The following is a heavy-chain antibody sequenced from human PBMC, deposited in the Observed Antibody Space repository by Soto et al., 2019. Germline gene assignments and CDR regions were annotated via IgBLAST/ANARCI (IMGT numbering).Heavy chain of an antibody. D-gene: IGHD3-3*01. Sequence: LRLSCAASGFTFSSYAMSWVRQAPGKGLEWVSAISGSGGSTYYADSVKGRFTISRDNSKYTLYLQMNSLRAEDTAVYYCAPGRGFFGVVIIGYWGQGTLVTVSS. V-gene: IGHV3-23*01. CDR1: GFTFSSYA. CDR2: ISGSGGST. CDR3: APGRGFFGVVIIGY. J-gene: IGHJ4*02.